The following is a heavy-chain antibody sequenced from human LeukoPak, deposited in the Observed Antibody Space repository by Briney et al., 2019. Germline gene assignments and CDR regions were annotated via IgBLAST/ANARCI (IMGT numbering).Heavy chain of an antibody. Sequence: AAVKVSCTASGYTFTIYDINWVRQATGQGKEWMGWMNPNSGNTGYAQKFQGRVTITRNTSISTAYMELSSLRSEDTAVYYCARGLSPQRLREKCPTVEQLQTRWHMDVWGKGTTVTISS. CDR3: ARGLSPQRLREKCPTVEQLQTRWHMDV. V-gene: IGHV1-8*01. CDR2: MNPNSGNT. J-gene: IGHJ6*04. D-gene: IGHD6-25*01. CDR1: GYTFTIYD.